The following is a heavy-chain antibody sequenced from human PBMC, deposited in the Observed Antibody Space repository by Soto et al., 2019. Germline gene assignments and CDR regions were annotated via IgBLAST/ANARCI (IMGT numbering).Heavy chain of an antibody. D-gene: IGHD5-12*01. CDR2: IYPGDSDT. Sequence: GESLKISCKGFGYIFTSDWLAWVRQMPGKGLEWMGFIYPGDSDTRYSPSFQGQVTISADKSISTAYLQWSSLEASDTAMYYCGRLPRRDGYNPDAFHVWGQGTMVTVSS. J-gene: IGHJ3*01. CDR3: GRLPRRDGYNPDAFHV. V-gene: IGHV5-51*01. CDR1: GYIFTSDW.